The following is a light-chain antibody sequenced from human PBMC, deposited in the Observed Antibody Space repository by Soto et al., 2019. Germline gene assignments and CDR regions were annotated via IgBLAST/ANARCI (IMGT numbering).Light chain of an antibody. CDR2: WAS. Sequence: DIVMTQSPDSLAVSLGERATINCKSSQSVLYSSNNKNYLAWYQQKPGQPPKLLFYWASTRESGVPGRFSGSGSGTDFTLTISRVQAEDVAVYYCQQYYSNPLTFGGGTNVEIK. V-gene: IGKV4-1*01. CDR3: QQYYSNPLT. CDR1: QSVLYSSNNKNY. J-gene: IGKJ4*01.